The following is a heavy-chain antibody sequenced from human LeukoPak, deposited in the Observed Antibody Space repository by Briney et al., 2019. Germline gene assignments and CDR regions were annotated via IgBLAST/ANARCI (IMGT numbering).Heavy chain of an antibody. CDR2: IYPGDSDT. D-gene: IGHD1-1*01. J-gene: IGHJ6*02. V-gene: IGHV5-51*04. CDR3: ARSAPPDNWNDLRYYYPMDV. CDR1: GYKFTDYW. Sequence: GESLKSSCKGSGYKFTDYWIGWVRQMPGKGLEWMGIIYPGDSDTTYSPSFQGQVTISGEEPINTAYLQWSSLKASDTAIYYCARSAPPDNWNDLRYYYPMDVWGQGTTVTVSS.